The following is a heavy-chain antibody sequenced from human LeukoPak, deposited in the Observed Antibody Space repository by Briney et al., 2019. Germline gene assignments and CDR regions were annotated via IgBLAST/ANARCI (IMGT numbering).Heavy chain of an antibody. CDR3: ARDMGYGDYGTFDY. CDR1: GFTFSNYT. D-gene: IGHD4-17*01. CDR2: ISYDGSNK. J-gene: IGHJ4*02. V-gene: IGHV3-30-3*01. Sequence: GGSLRLSCAASGFTFSNYTVHWVRQAPGKGLEWVAVISYDGSNKYYADSVKGLFTISRDNSKNTLYLQMNSLRAEDTAVYYCARDMGYGDYGTFDYWGQGTLVTVSS.